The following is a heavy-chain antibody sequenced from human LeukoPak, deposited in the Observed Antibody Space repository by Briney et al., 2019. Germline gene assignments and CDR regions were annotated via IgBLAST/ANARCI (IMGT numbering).Heavy chain of an antibody. D-gene: IGHD3-16*01. CDR1: GFMFNNYW. J-gene: IGHJ4*02. CDR3: ARVISDLLDFDFDY. V-gene: IGHV3-74*01. CDR2: IRSDGRST. Sequence: GGSLRLSCAASGFMFNNYWMHWVRQAPGKGLEWVSRIRSDGRSTSYAYSVKGRFTISRDNAKSMLYLQMNTVRAEDSALYYCARVISDLLDFDFDYWGQGTLVTVSS.